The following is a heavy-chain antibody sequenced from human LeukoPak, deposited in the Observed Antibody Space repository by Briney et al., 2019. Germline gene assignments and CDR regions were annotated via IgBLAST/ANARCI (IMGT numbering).Heavy chain of an antibody. CDR1: GFTFSSYA. CDR3: AKLPPHQWLVRDY. Sequence: GGSLRLSCAASGFTFSSYAMSWVRQAPGKGLELVSAISGSGGSTYYADSVKGRFTISRDNSKNPLYLQMNSLSAEDTAVYYCAKLPPHQWLVRDYWGQGTLVTVSS. D-gene: IGHD6-19*01. V-gene: IGHV3-23*01. J-gene: IGHJ4*02. CDR2: ISGSGGST.